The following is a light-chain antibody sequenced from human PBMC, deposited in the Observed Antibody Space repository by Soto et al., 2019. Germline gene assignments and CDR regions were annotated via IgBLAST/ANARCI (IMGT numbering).Light chain of an antibody. V-gene: IGLV2-8*01. Sequence: QSVLTQPPSASGSPGQSVTISCTGTSSDVGGYNSVSWYQQYPGEAPKLMIYDVTKRPSGVPDRFSGSKSGNTASLTVSGLQAEDDADYYCSSYAGSNNLYVFGTGTKLTVL. CDR1: SSDVGGYNS. CDR2: DVT. J-gene: IGLJ1*01. CDR3: SSYAGSNNLYV.